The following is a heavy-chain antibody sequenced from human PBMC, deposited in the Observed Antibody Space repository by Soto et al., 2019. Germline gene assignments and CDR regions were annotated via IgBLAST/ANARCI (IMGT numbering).Heavy chain of an antibody. CDR2: ISAYNGNT. Sequence: AAVKLSCKASGYTFTSYGISWVRQAPGQGLEWMGWISAYNGNTNYAQKLQGRVTMTTDTSTSTAYMELRSLRSDDTAVYYCARGPLLLLECLHQLNWFAPRGQGTLVIVS. CDR3: ARGPLLLLECLHQLNWFAP. CDR1: GYTFTSYG. D-gene: IGHD3-3*01. J-gene: IGHJ5*02. V-gene: IGHV1-18*01.